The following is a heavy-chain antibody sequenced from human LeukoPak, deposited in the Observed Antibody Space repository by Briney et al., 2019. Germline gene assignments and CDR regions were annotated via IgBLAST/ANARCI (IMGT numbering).Heavy chain of an antibody. CDR1: GDSIGSYY. J-gene: IGHJ5*01. V-gene: IGHV4-59*01. CDR3: ARGRARDGSFPWLDS. Sequence: PSETLSLTCSVSGDSIGSYYWTWIRQSAGKGLEWIGYIFYSGSTNYSPSLKSRVTISVDTSNHQFSLQLRSVTAADTAIYYCARGRARDGSFPWLDSWGQGTLVTVSS. D-gene: IGHD3-10*01. CDR2: IFYSGST.